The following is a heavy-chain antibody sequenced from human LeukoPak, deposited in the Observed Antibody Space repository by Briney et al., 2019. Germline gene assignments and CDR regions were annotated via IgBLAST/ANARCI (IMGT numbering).Heavy chain of an antibody. CDR1: GFTFSSYG. J-gene: IGHJ4*02. CDR3: ARDEDYYDSSGLDY. V-gene: IGHV3-33*01. CDR2: IWYDGSNK. Sequence: PGGSLRLSCAASGFTFSSYGMHWVRQAPGKGLEWVAVIWYDGSNKYYADSVKGRFTISRDNSKNTLYLQMNSLRAEDTAVYYCARDEDYYDSSGLDYWGQGTLVTVSS. D-gene: IGHD3-22*01.